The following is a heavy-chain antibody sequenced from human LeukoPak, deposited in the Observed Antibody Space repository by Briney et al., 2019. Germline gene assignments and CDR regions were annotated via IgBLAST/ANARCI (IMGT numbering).Heavy chain of an antibody. CDR2: IKQDGSQI. Sequence: ETLSLTCTVPGGSISTYYWSWIRQPPGKGLEWVANIKQDGSQIYYVDSLKGRFTISRDNAKNSLYLQMNSLRDDDTAVYYCARGASELFRLVDAWGKGTTVIVSS. CDR3: ARGASELFRLVDA. J-gene: IGHJ6*04. V-gene: IGHV3-7*01. CDR1: GGSISTYY. D-gene: IGHD2-21*01.